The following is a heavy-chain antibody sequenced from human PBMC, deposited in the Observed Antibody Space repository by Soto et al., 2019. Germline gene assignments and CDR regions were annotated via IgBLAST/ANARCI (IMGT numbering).Heavy chain of an antibody. CDR1: GSRNGRNA. Sequence: GASGKVSCKEWGSRNGRNAISWGRQAPGQEQEWMGGIIPIFGTANYAQKFQGRDTITADESTSTAYMEVSILRSEHTAVYYCAFFSLRYDILPDLLASPAQRSLVPVSS. CDR3: AFFSLRYDILPDLLAS. V-gene: IGHV1-69*13. D-gene: IGHD3-16*01. J-gene: IGHJ5*01. CDR2: IIPIFGTA.